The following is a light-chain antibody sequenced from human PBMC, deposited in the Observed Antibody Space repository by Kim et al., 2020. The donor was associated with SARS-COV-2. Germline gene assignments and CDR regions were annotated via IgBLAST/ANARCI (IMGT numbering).Light chain of an antibody. Sequence: EIIVTQSPATLSLSPGERATLSCRASQSVGTFLAWYQQKPGQAPSLLIYDTSNRATGIPARFSGSGSGTDFTLTISSLEPEDFAVYYCQQRSQWPLTFGGGTKVDIK. J-gene: IGKJ4*01. CDR1: QSVGTF. V-gene: IGKV3-11*01. CDR3: QQRSQWPLT. CDR2: DTS.